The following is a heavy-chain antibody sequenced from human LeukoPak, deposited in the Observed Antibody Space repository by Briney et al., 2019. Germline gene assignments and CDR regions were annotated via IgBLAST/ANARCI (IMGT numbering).Heavy chain of an antibody. Sequence: GGSLRLSCAASGFTVSSNYMSRVRQAPGMGLEWVSVIYSGGSTYYADSVKGRFTISRDNSKNTLYLQMNSLRAEDTAVYYCAREDSYGYRRYYFDYWGQGTLVTVSS. CDR2: IYSGGST. CDR1: GFTVSSNY. J-gene: IGHJ4*02. D-gene: IGHD5-18*01. CDR3: AREDSYGYRRYYFDY. V-gene: IGHV3-66*01.